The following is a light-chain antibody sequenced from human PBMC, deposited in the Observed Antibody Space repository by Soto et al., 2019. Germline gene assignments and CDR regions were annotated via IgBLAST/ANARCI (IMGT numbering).Light chain of an antibody. CDR2: GAS. CDR3: EHYNNWLPLT. V-gene: IGKV3-15*01. Sequence: EIVMTQSPATLSVSPGERATLSCRASQSVSRNLAWYQQKPGQAPRLLIYGASTRAAGIAAKFSGSGSGTGFTRTFSSLRYKDLAFFYCEHYNNWLPLTFGGGTKVE. CDR1: QSVSRN. J-gene: IGKJ4*01.